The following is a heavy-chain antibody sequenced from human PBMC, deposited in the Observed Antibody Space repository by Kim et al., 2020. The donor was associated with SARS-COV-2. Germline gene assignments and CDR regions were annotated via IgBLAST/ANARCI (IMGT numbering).Heavy chain of an antibody. D-gene: IGHD3-22*01. CDR2: T. V-gene: IGHV3-53*01. Sequence: TYYADSVKGRFTNSRDNSKTTLYLQMNSLRAEDTAVYYCARLAPTYYYDSSGYLDYWGQGTLVTVSS. J-gene: IGHJ4*02. CDR3: ARLAPTYYYDSSGYLDY.